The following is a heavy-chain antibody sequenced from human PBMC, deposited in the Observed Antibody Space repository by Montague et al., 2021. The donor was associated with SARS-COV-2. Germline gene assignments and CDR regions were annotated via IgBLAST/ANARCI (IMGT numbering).Heavy chain of an antibody. CDR1: GESLSGRY. D-gene: IGHD1-1*01. J-gene: IGHJ5*02. CDR2: INQSGST. Sequence: SETLSLTCAVYGESLSGRYWCWIRQSPGTGLEWIGVINQSGSTNYNPSLTLRVPISVDASKNQFSLRLSSVAASDTAGYYCSRGSRETMKAGYFDPWGQGALVTVSS. CDR3: SRGSRETMKAGYFDP. V-gene: IGHV4-34*01.